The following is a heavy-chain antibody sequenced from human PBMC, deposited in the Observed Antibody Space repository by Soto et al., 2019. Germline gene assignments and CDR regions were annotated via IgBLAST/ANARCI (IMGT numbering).Heavy chain of an antibody. Sequence: PGESLKISCKGSGYSFTSYWIGWVRQMPGKGLEWMGIIYPGDSDTRYSPSFQGQVTISADKSISTAYLQWSSLKASDTAMYYCARGGVGATTDYYYYYGMDVWGRGTTVTVSS. CDR1: GYSFTSYW. V-gene: IGHV5-51*01. D-gene: IGHD1-26*01. CDR3: ARGGVGATTDYYYYYGMDV. J-gene: IGHJ6*02. CDR2: IYPGDSDT.